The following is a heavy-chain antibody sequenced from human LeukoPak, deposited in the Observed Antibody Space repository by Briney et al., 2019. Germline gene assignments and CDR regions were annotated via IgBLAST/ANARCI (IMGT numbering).Heavy chain of an antibody. Sequence: GGSLRLSCAASGFTLSTYGMHWVRQAPGKGLEWVAFIRYDGSNKYYADSVKGRFTISRDNSKNTLYLQMNSLRAEDTAVYHCAKVHCCGGNCYSVLDYWGQGTLVTVSS. V-gene: IGHV3-30*02. CDR2: IRYDGSNK. D-gene: IGHD2-15*01. J-gene: IGHJ4*02. CDR3: AKVHCCGGNCYSVLDY. CDR1: GFTLSTYG.